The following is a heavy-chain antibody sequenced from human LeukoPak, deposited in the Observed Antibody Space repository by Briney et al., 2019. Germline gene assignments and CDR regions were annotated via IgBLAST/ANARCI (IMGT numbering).Heavy chain of an antibody. J-gene: IGHJ4*02. CDR1: GFTFSSYA. V-gene: IGHV3-15*01. Sequence: PGGSLRLSCAASGFTFSSYAMSWVRQAPGKGLEWVGRIKSKTDGGTTDYAAPVKGRFTISRDDSKNTLYLQMNSLKTEDTAVYYCTTQHPGPTYYDSSGVDDYWGQGTLVTVSS. D-gene: IGHD3-22*01. CDR2: IKSKTDGGTT. CDR3: TTQHPGPTYYDSSGVDDY.